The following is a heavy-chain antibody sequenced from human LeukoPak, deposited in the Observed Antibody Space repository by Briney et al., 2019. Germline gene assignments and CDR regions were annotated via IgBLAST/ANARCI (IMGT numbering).Heavy chain of an antibody. Sequence: SGPTLVKHTQTLTLTCTFSGFSLSTSGVGLGWIRQPPGKALEWLAVTYWDDDKRYSPSLKSRLTITKHTSKNQVVLTMTNMDPVDTATYYGAHGTSSSWLDYWGQGTLVTVSS. CDR3: AHGTSSSWLDY. V-gene: IGHV2-5*02. CDR1: GFSLSTSGVG. J-gene: IGHJ4*02. CDR2: TYWDDDK. D-gene: IGHD6-13*01.